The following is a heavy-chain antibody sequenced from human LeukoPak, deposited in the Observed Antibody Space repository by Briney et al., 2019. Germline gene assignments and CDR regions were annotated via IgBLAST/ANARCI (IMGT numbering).Heavy chain of an antibody. Sequence: ASVKVSCKASGYTFTNYGISWVRQAPGQGLEWMGIINPSGGSTSYAQKFQGRVTMTRDTSTSTVYMELSSLRSEDTAVYYCARKGDYDILTGYFELDYWGQGTLVTVSS. CDR1: GYTFTNYG. V-gene: IGHV1-46*01. CDR2: INPSGGST. J-gene: IGHJ4*02. CDR3: ARKGDYDILTGYFELDY. D-gene: IGHD3-9*01.